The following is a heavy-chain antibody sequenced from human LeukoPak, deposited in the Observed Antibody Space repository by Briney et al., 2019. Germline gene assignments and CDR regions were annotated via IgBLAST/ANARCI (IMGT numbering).Heavy chain of an antibody. V-gene: IGHV3-7*01. Sequence: GGSLRLSCGVSGFTFSRNWMTWVRQTPGKGLEWVAHIKEDGSETYYVDSVKGRFTVSRDNAMSSLYLQMNNLRAEDTGVYYCARAPPRRRITIFGVVTTNWFDPWGQGTLVTVSS. CDR1: GFTFSRNW. CDR2: IKEDGSET. CDR3: ARAPPRRRITIFGVVTTNWFDP. D-gene: IGHD3-3*01. J-gene: IGHJ5*02.